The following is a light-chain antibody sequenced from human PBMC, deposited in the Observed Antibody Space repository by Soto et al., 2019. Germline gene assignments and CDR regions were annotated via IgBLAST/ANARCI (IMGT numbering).Light chain of an antibody. CDR1: QSISSW. CDR2: KAS. Sequence: DIQMTQSPSTLSASVGDRVTITCRASQSISSWLAWYQQKPGKAPKLLIHKASSLQSGVPSRFSGSGSGTEFILTISSLQPDDFANYYCQQYNTLWTFGQGTRVEIK. J-gene: IGKJ1*01. CDR3: QQYNTLWT. V-gene: IGKV1-5*03.